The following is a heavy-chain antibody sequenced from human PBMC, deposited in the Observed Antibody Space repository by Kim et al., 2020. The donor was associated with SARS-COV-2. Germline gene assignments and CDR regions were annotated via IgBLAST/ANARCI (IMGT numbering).Heavy chain of an antibody. D-gene: IGHD2-2*01. CDR3: SGALGYCSSTSCFSFDP. CDR2: INHSGST. CDR1: GGSFSGYY. J-gene: IGHJ5*02. Sequence: SETLSLTCAVYGGSFSGYYWSWIRQPPGKGLEWIGEINHSGSTNYNPSLKSRVTISVDTSKNQFSLKLSSVTAADTAVYYCSGALGYCSSTSCFSFDPWG. V-gene: IGHV4-34*01.